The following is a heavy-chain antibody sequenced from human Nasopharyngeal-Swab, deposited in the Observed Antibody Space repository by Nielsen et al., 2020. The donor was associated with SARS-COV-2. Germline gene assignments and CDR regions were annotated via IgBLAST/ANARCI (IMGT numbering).Heavy chain of an antibody. J-gene: IGHJ4*02. D-gene: IGHD6-6*01. Sequence: SETLSLTCTVSGGSISSSSYYWGWIRQPPGKGLEWIGSIYYSGSTYYNPSLKSRVTISVDTSKNQFSLKLSSVTAADTAVYYCARLGIAARWGYWGQRTLVTVSS. CDR1: GGSISSSSYY. V-gene: IGHV4-39*01. CDR3: ARLGIAARWGY. CDR2: IYYSGST.